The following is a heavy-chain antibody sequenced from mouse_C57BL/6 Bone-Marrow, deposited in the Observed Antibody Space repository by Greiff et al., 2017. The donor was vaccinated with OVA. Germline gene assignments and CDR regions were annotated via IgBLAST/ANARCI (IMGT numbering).Heavy chain of an antibody. CDR2: IDPEDGET. D-gene: IGHD2-4*01. V-gene: IGHV14-2*01. Sequence: VHVKQSGAELVKPGASVKLSCTASGFNIKDSYMHWVKQRTEQGLEWIGRIDPEDGETKYAPKFQGKATITADTSSNTAYLQLSSLTSEDTAVYYCARSLLRGDAMDYWGQGTSVTVSS. CDR1: GFNIKDSY. J-gene: IGHJ4*01. CDR3: ARSLLRGDAMDY.